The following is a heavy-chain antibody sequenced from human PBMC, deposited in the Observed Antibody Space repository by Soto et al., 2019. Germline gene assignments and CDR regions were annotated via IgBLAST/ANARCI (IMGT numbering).Heavy chain of an antibody. V-gene: IGHV3-23*01. D-gene: IGHD3-3*01. CDR2: ISGSGGST. CDR1: GFTFSSYA. CDR3: AKEHYDFWSGYPDYFDY. J-gene: IGHJ4*02. Sequence: GGSLRLSCAASGFTFSSYAMSWVRQAPGKGLEWVSAISGSGGSTYYADSVKGRFTISRDNSKNTLYLQMNSLRAEDTAVYYCAKEHYDFWSGYPDYFDYWGQGNLVTVSS.